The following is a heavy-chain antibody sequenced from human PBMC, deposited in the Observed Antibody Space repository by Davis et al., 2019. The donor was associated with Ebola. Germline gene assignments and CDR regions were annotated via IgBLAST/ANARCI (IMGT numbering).Heavy chain of an antibody. J-gene: IGHJ4*02. Sequence: AASVKVSCKASGGTFSTYAIDWVRQAPGQGLEWMGSIIPMLGIPNYAQRFQGRVTITADKSTSTAYMELSILRSEETAMYYCARDLGTAIATEWGQGTLVTVSS. CDR3: ARDLGTAIATE. D-gene: IGHD5-18*01. CDR1: GGTFSTYA. CDR2: IIPMLGIP. V-gene: IGHV1-69*04.